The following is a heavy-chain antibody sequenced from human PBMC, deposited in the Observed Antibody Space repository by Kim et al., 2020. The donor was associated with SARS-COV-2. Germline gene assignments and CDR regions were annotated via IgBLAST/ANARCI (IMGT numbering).Heavy chain of an antibody. V-gene: IGHV3-21*01. Sequence: GGSLRLSCAASGFTFSSYSMNWVRQAPGKGLEWVSSISSSSSYIYYADSVKGRFTISRDNAKNSLYLQMNSLRAEDTAVYYCARDRVRCSGGSCYGGFGYWGQGTLVTVSS. CDR3: ARDRVRCSGGSCYGGFGY. CDR2: ISSSSSYI. CDR1: GFTFSSYS. D-gene: IGHD2-15*01. J-gene: IGHJ4*02.